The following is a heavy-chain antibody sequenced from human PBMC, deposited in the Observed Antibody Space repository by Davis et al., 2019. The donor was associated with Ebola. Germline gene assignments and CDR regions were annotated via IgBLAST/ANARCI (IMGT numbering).Heavy chain of an antibody. D-gene: IGHD3-10*01. CDR1: GFIFTDYG. Sequence: GESLKISCATSGFIFTDYGMHWVRQAPGKGLEWVALISRDGNNKDYADSVKGRFTISRDNSKNTLYLQMNSLRAEDTAVYYCAKVERGLWGQGTLVTVSS. J-gene: IGHJ4*02. CDR3: AKVERGL. CDR2: ISRDGNNK. V-gene: IGHV3-30*18.